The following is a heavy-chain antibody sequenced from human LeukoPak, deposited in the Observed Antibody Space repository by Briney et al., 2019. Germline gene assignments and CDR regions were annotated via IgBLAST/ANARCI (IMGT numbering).Heavy chain of an antibody. CDR1: GGSISSYY. J-gene: IGHJ4*02. V-gene: IGHV4-59*01. Sequence: SETLSLTCTVSGGSISSYYWSWIRLPPGKGLEWIGYIYYTGATYYNSSLKSRVTISLDTSKNQFSLKLSSVTAADAAVYYCARAGYSYGTGYYFDYWGQGALVTVSS. CDR3: ARAGYSYGTGYYFDY. CDR2: IYYTGAT. D-gene: IGHD5-18*01.